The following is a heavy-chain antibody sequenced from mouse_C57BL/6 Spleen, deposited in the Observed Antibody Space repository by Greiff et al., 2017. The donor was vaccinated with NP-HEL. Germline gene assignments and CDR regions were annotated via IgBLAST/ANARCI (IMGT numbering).Heavy chain of an antibody. Sequence: VQLQQSGPELVKPGASVKIPCKASGYTFTDYNMDWVKQSHGKSLEWIGDINPNNGGTIYNQKFKGKATLTVDKSSSTAYMELRSLTSEDTAVYYCARGDWDYGSTYYAMDYWGQGTSVTVSS. V-gene: IGHV1-18*01. CDR3: ARGDWDYGSTYYAMDY. CDR1: GYTFTDYN. J-gene: IGHJ4*01. D-gene: IGHD1-1*01. CDR2: INPNNGGT.